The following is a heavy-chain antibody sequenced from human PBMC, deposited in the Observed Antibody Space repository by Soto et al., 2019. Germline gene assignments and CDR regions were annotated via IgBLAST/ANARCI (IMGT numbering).Heavy chain of an antibody. D-gene: IGHD2-2*01. J-gene: IGHJ1*01. CDR1: GFTFSSFG. CDR3: TKPYAGYIEYFQH. V-gene: IGHV3-23*01. CDR2: IGNGGHT. Sequence: EVQLLESGGGLAPPGGSLRLSCATSGFTFSSFGMSWVRQAPGKGLEWVSGIGNGGHTYEADPVRGRFTISRDKSKNTLYLQMDSLRGEDTAIYYCTKPYAGYIEYFQHWGRGTLVAVSS.